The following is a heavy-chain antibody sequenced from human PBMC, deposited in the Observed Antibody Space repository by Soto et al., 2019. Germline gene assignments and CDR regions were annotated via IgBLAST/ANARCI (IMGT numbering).Heavy chain of an antibody. V-gene: IGHV1-69*01. Sequence: QVQLVQSGAEVKKPGSSVKVSCKASGGTFSSYAISWVRQAPGQGLEWMGGIIPIFGTANYAQKFQGRVTITADESTSTAYMELSSLRSEDTAVYYCARDVTGDYGDYPTGGWFDSWGQGTLVTVSS. D-gene: IGHD4-17*01. CDR1: GGTFSSYA. J-gene: IGHJ5*01. CDR3: ARDVTGDYGDYPTGGWFDS. CDR2: IIPIFGTA.